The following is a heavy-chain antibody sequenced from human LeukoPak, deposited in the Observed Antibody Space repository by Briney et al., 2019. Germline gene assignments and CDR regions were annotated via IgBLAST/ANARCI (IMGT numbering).Heavy chain of an antibody. Sequence: GASVKVSCKASGGTFSSYAISWVRQAPGQGLEWMGRIIPILGIANYAQKFQGRVTITADKSTSTAYMELSSLRSEDTAVYYCARVSGVVAATGNWFDPWGQGTLVTVSS. J-gene: IGHJ5*02. CDR3: ARVSGVVAATGNWFDP. CDR2: IIPILGIA. CDR1: GGTFSSYA. D-gene: IGHD2-15*01. V-gene: IGHV1-69*04.